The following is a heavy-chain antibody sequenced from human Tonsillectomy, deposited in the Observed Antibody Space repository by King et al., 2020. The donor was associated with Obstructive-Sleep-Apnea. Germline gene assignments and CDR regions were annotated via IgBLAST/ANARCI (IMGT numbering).Heavy chain of an antibody. D-gene: IGHD3-10*01. V-gene: IGHV2-5*02. CDR2: IYWDDDK. J-gene: IGHJ5*02. CDR1: GFSLSTSGVG. Sequence: TLKESGPTLVKPTQTLTLTCTFSGFSLSTSGVGVGWIRQPPGKALEWLALIYWDDDKRYSPSLKSRLTITKDTSKNQVVLTMTNMDPVDTATYYCANREYNGSGSYYNKWFDPWGQGTLVTVSS. CDR3: ANREYNGSGSYYNKWFDP.